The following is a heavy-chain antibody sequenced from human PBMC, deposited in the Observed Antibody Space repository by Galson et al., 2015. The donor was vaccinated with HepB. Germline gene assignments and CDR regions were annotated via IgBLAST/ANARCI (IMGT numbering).Heavy chain of an antibody. V-gene: IGHV2-5*02. CDR3: AHRVFRGLELGFDP. Sequence: PALVKPTQTLTLTCTFSGFSLSNDGEGVVWVRQPPGKALEWLALIYWDDEKRYSSSLNSRLTITKDTSKNQVVLELANMAPVDTGTYYCAHRVFRGLELGFDPWGQGTLVIVSS. CDR1: GFSLSNDGEG. J-gene: IGHJ5*02. D-gene: IGHD1-1*01. CDR2: IYWDDEK.